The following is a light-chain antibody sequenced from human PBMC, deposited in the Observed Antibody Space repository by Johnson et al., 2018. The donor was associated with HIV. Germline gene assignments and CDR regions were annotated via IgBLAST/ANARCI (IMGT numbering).Light chain of an antibody. CDR1: SSNIGNNY. J-gene: IGLJ1*01. V-gene: IGLV1-51*01. Sequence: QSVLTQPPPVSAAPGQKVTISCSGSSSNIGNNYVSWYQQLPGTAPKLLIYDNNKRPSGIPDRFSGSKSGTSATLGITGLQTGDEADYYCGTWDSSLSTYVVGTGTKVTVL. CDR3: GTWDSSLSTYV. CDR2: DNN.